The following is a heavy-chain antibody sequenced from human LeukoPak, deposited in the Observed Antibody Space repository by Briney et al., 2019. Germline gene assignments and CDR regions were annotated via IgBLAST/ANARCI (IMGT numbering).Heavy chain of an antibody. CDR1: GFTFSDYA. Sequence: GGSLRLSCAASGFTFSDYAMSWVRQAPGKGLEWVAAISRGGSTYYADSVKGRFTISRDNSKNTLYLQMNSLRAEDTAVYYCAREAGSSPAFDYWGQGTLVTVSS. CDR3: AREAGSSPAFDY. D-gene: IGHD6-13*01. CDR2: ISRGGST. J-gene: IGHJ4*02. V-gene: IGHV3-23*01.